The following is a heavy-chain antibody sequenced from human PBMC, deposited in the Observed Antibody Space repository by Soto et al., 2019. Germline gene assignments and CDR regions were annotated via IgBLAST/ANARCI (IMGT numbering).Heavy chain of an antibody. CDR3: AKAGSYSYFDY. D-gene: IGHD1-26*01. CDR2: ISSSGDST. Sequence: GGSLRLSCAASGFTFSSYAMNWVRQAPGKGLEWVSAISSSGDSTYYADSVKGRFTISRDNSKNTLYLQMNSLRAEDTAVYYCAKAGSYSYFDYWGKGNLVNVSP. V-gene: IGHV3-23*01. CDR1: GFTFSSYA. J-gene: IGHJ4*02.